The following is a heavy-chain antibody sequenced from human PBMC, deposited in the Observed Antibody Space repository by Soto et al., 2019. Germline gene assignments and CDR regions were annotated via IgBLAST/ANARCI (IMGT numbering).Heavy chain of an antibody. Sequence: QVQLVESGGGVVQPGRSLRLSCAASGFTFSSYGLHWVRQAPGKGLEWVALISQDGSNKYYVDSAKGRFTISRDNSKNTLSLQMNSLRAGDTAVYYCAKDRLRGGFLTTATTNGMDVWGQGTTVTVSS. D-gene: IGHD1-26*01. CDR1: GFTFSSYG. CDR2: ISQDGSNK. J-gene: IGHJ6*02. V-gene: IGHV3-30*18. CDR3: AKDRLRGGFLTTATTNGMDV.